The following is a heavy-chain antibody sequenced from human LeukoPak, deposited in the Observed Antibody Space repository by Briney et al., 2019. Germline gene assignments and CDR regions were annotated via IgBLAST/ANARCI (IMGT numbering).Heavy chain of an antibody. CDR1: GYSISSGYY. J-gene: IGHJ4*02. Sequence: SETLSLTCTVSGYSISSGYYWGWIRQPPGRGLEWIGSIYHSGSTYYNPSLKSRVTISVDTSKNQFSLKLSSVTAADTAVYYCAREESGWYRGRDYWGQGTLVTVSS. CDR3: AREESGWYRGRDY. CDR2: IYHSGST. D-gene: IGHD6-19*01. V-gene: IGHV4-38-2*02.